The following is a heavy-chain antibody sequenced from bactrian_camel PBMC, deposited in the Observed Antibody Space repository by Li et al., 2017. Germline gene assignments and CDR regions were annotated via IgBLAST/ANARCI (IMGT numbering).Heavy chain of an antibody. J-gene: IGHJ6*01. CDR1: QNMLNNYC. CDR2: IPIVGPA. CDR3: AAHPTERCDRRMPYFAY. V-gene: IGHV3S53*01. Sequence: HVQLVESGGGSVQPGGSLRLSCAAPQNMLNNYCMAWFRQAPGKSREGVAWIPIVGPASYADSVKGRFTVSKDSTKNTLILQMNSLKSEDTASYICAAHPTERCDRRMPYFAYWGQGTQVTVS.